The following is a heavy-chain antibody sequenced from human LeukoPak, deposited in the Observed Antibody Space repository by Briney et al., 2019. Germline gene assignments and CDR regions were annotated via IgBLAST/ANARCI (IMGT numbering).Heavy chain of an antibody. CDR2: IYNDGST. CDR3: TSYSDHPV. J-gene: IGHJ4*02. D-gene: IGHD4-11*01. CDR1: GFTVSGKH. Sequence: GGSPRLSCAVSGFTVSGKHMSWVRQAAGKGLEWVSVIYNDGSTYYADFVKGRFTISRDNSKNMLYIQMNSLRVEDTALYYCTSYSDHPVWGQGTLVTVSS. V-gene: IGHV3-53*01.